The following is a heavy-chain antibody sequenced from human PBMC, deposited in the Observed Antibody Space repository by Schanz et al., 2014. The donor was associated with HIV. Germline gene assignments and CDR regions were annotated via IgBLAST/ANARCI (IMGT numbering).Heavy chain of an antibody. D-gene: IGHD5-18*01. J-gene: IGHJ4*02. V-gene: IGHV3-21*01. CDR1: GFTFSSYR. CDR2: ISASGTYN. CDR3: ARGGYNYGREGYFDY. Sequence: EVQLVESGGGVVQPGRSLRLSCAASGFTFSSYRMNWVRHAPGKGLEWVSSISASGTYNFYGDSVKGRFTISRDKSKNTLFLQMNSLRVEDTTVYYCARGGYNYGREGYFDYWGQGTLVTVSS.